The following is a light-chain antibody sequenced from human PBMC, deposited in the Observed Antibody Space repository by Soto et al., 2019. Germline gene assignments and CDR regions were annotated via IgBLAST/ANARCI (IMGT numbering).Light chain of an antibody. CDR2: AAS. CDR1: QTISTF. CDR3: QQSYSTPPYA. V-gene: IGKV1-39*01. J-gene: IGKJ2*01. Sequence: DIQMTQSPSTLSASVGDRVTITCRVSQTISTFLNWYQQKPGKAPKLLIYAASSLQSGVPSRFSGSGSGTDFTLTISSLQPEDFATYYCQQSYSTPPYAFGQGTKVDI.